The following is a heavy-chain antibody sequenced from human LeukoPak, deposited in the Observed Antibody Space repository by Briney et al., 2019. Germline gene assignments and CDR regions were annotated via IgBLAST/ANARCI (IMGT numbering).Heavy chain of an antibody. Sequence: PGGSLRLSCVASGLYFNTYSLNWVRRAPGKGLEWVASISSSSNYIRYADSMKGRVTISRDNAKNSLYLQMDSLRVDDTAVYYCARPLQGSYAMDVWGLGTTVIVSS. J-gene: IGHJ6*02. CDR1: GLYFNTYS. V-gene: IGHV3-21*06. CDR3: ARPLQGSYAMDV. CDR2: ISSSSNYI.